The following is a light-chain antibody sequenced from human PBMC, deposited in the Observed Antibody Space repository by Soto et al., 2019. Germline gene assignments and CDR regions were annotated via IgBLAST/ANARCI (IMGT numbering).Light chain of an antibody. CDR1: QSVSSY. Sequence: EIVLTQSPATLSLSPGERATLSCRASQSVSSYLAWYQQKPGQAPRLLIYDASNRATGIPARFSGSGSGTDFTLTISSLEPEDFAVYYCQQRVLDFGPGTKVDIK. V-gene: IGKV3-11*01. CDR2: DAS. J-gene: IGKJ3*01. CDR3: QQRVLD.